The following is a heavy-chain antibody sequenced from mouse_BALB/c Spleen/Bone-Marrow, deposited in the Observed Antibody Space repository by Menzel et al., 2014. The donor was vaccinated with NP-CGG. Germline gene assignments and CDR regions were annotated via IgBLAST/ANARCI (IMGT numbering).Heavy chain of an antibody. V-gene: IGHV1-7*01. CDR3: ARPRFAY. CDR2: VTPSTGYI. CDR1: GYTFXSYW. J-gene: IGHJ3*01. Sequence: QVQLQQSGAELAKPGASVKMSCKASGYTFXSYWMHWIKQRPGQGLEWIGYVTPSTGYIEYNQKFKDKATLTADKSSSTAYMQLSSLTSEDSAVYYCARPRFAYWGQGTLVTVSA.